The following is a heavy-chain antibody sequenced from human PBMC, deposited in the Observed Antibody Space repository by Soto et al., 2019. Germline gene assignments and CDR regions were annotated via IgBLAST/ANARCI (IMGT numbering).Heavy chain of an antibody. J-gene: IGHJ1*01. CDR3: ARTSGDYGLSKYFQH. CDR1: GGSISSGDYY. CDR2: IYYSGTT. V-gene: IGHV4-31*03. D-gene: IGHD4-17*01. Sequence: QVQLQESGPGLVEPSQTLSLICTVSGGSISSGDYYWSWIRQLPGKGLEWIGYIYYSGTTFHNRDLNRRVSISVDTSKNLFSLTLRSMTAADTAVYYCARTSGDYGLSKYFQHWCQGTLVTFSS.